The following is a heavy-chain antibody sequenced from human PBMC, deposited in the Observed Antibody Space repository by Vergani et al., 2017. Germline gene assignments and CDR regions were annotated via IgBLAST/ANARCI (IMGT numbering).Heavy chain of an antibody. Sequence: LQLQESGPGLVKPSETLSLTCTVSGGSISSSSYYWGWVRQAPGKGLEWVSSISSSRSYIYYADSVKGRFTISRDNAKNSLYLQMNSLRAEDTAVYSCARNLPYSSSCIDYWGQGTLVTVSS. CDR3: ARNLPYSSSCIDY. CDR1: GGSISSSSYY. CDR2: ISSSRSYI. J-gene: IGHJ4*02. V-gene: IGHV3-21*01. D-gene: IGHD6-13*01.